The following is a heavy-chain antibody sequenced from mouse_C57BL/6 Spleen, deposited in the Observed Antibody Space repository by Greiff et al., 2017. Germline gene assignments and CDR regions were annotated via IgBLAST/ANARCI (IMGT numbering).Heavy chain of an antibody. Sequence: VQLQQSGPELVKPGASVKISCKASGYSFTSYYIHWVKQRPGQGLEWIGWLYPGSGNTKYNEKFKGKATLTADTSSSTAYMQLSSLTSEDAAVYYCARRESNYGGFAYWGQGTLVTVSA. CDR3: ARRESNYGGFAY. V-gene: IGHV1-66*01. D-gene: IGHD2-5*01. CDR1: GYSFTSYY. J-gene: IGHJ3*01. CDR2: LYPGSGNT.